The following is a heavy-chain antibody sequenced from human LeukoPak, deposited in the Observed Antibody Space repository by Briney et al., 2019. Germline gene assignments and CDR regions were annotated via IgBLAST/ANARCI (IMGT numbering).Heavy chain of an antibody. J-gene: IGHJ4*02. D-gene: IGHD3-22*01. CDR3: AGTSPGDDSSGYYYC. Sequence: ASVKVSCKASGYSFTTYGISWVRQAPGQGLEWMGWISANNNNTDNVQKLQGRVTMTTDTSTSTAYMELRSLRSDDTAVYYCAGTSPGDDSSGYYYCWGQGTLVTVSS. V-gene: IGHV1-18*01. CDR1: GYSFTTYG. CDR2: ISANNNNT.